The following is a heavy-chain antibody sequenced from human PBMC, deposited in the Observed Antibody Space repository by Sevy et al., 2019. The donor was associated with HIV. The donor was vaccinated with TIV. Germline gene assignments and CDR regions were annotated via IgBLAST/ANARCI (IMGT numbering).Heavy chain of an antibody. CDR1: GFTFTSYA. J-gene: IGHJ4*02. V-gene: IGHV3-23*01. Sequence: GGSLRLSCAASGFTFTSYAMNWVRQAPGKGLDWVSSISGGGRTTYYAGPVEGRFTISRDNAKTSLYLQMNSLRADDTAVYYCARAEQVTMLVVFGGLYFDSWGQGTLVTVSS. CDR3: ARAEQVTMLVVFGGLYFDS. CDR2: ISGGGRTT. D-gene: IGHD3-22*01.